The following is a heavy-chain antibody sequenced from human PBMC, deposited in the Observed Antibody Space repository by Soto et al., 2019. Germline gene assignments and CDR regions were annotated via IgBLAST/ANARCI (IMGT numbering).Heavy chain of an antibody. J-gene: IGHJ5*02. CDR1: GFTFSSYS. Sequence: GGSLRLSCAASGFTFSSYSMNWVRQAPGKGLEWVSSISSSSSYIYYADSVKGRFTISRDNAKNSLYLQMNSLRAEDTAVYYCARESTMIVVVSNWFDPWGQGTLVTVSS. CDR3: ARESTMIVVVSNWFDP. CDR2: ISSSSSYI. D-gene: IGHD3-22*01. V-gene: IGHV3-21*01.